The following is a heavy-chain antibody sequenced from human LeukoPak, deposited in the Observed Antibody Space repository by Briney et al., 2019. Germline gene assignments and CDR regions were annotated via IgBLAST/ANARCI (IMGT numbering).Heavy chain of an antibody. D-gene: IGHD3-10*01. J-gene: IGHJ5*02. V-gene: IGHV3-30*18. CDR2: KSYDGGTQ. CDR1: GVTLSPYG. CDR3: AKEGTPQVSTWYDL. Sequence: GGSLRLSCAASGVTLSPYGMHWVRQAPGKGLEWVAVKSYDGGTQHYADSVKGRFIISRDNPRNTLYLQMNILRTEDTAVYYCAKEGTPQVSTWYDLWGQGTQVIVSS.